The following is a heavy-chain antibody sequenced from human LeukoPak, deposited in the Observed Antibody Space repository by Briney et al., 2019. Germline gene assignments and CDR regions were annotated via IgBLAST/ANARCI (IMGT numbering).Heavy chain of an antibody. CDR1: GFTFSSYW. CDR3: AKASLRYFDWFSDY. V-gene: IGHV3-74*01. Sequence: GGSLRLSCAASGFTFSSYWMHWVRQVPGKGLVWVSRISPDGSTTTYADSVKGRFTISRDNSRNTLHLQMNSLRAEDTAVYSCAKASLRYFDWFSDYWGQGTLVTVSS. CDR2: ISPDGSTT. J-gene: IGHJ4*02. D-gene: IGHD3-9*01.